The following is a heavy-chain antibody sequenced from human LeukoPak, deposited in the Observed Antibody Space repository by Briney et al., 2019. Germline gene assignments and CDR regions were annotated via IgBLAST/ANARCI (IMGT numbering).Heavy chain of an antibody. CDR1: GFTFSNAW. CDR2: IKSKTDGGTT. V-gene: IGHV3-15*01. J-gene: IGHJ4*02. D-gene: IGHD3-10*01. Sequence: PGGSLRLSCAASGFTFSNAWMSWVRQAPGKGLEWVGLIKSKTDGGTTDYAAPVKGRFTISRDDSKNTLYLQMNSLKTEDTAVYYCTTPPMYYYGSGSYYHDYWGQGTLVTVSS. CDR3: TTPPMYYYGSGSYYHDY.